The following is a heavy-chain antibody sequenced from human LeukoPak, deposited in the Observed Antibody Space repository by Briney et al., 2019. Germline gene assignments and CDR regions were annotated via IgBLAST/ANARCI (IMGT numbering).Heavy chain of an antibody. V-gene: IGHV4-61*08. CDR3: ARTDYGDYVSY. CDR1: GGSISSGGYY. CDR2: IYYSGST. J-gene: IGHJ4*02. D-gene: IGHD4-17*01. Sequence: SETLSLTCTVSGGSISSGGYYWSWIRQHPGKGLEWIGYIYYSGSTNYNPSLKSRVTISVDTSKNQFSLKLSSVTAADTAVYYCARTDYGDYVSYWGQGTLVTVSS.